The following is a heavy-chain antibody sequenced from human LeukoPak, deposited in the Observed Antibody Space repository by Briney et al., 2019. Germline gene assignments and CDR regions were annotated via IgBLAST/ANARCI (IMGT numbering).Heavy chain of an antibody. CDR3: ASYDFWSGTPGV. V-gene: IGHV4-4*07. J-gene: IGHJ4*02. CDR2: IYTSGST. CDR1: GGSISSYY. Sequence: SETLSLTCTVSGGSISSYYWSWIRRPAGKGLEWLGRIYTSGSTNYNPSLKSRVTLSVDTSKNQFSLKLSSVTAADTAVYYCASYDFWSGTPGVWGQGTLVTVSS. D-gene: IGHD3-3*01.